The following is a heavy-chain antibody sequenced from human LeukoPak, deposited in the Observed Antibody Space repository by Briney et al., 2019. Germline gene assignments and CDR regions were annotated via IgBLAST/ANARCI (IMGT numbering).Heavy chain of an antibody. J-gene: IGHJ6*02. D-gene: IGHD3-22*01. V-gene: IGHV3-48*02. CDR2: ISSSSSTI. CDR1: GFTFSSYS. CDR3: ARVGYYDSSGYQYYYYGMDV. Sequence: GGSLRLSCAASGFTFSSYSMNWVRQAPGKGLEWVSYISSSSSTIYYADSVKGRFTISRDNAKNSLYLQMNSLRDEDTAVYYCARVGYYDSSGYQYYYYGMDVWGQGTTVTVSS.